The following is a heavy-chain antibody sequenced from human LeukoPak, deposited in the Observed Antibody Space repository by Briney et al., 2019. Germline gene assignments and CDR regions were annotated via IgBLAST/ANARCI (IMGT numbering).Heavy chain of an antibody. J-gene: IGHJ4*02. D-gene: IGHD7-27*01. CDR1: GDFITASY. Sequence: SETLSLTCTVSGDFITASYWSWIRQPPGKGLEWIGYVYYSGSTEYNPSLRSRVTISLEMSKQQFSLNVTSVTAADTAVYYCATNTGTVFDYWGQGALVTVSS. V-gene: IGHV4-59*01. CDR2: VYYSGST. CDR3: ATNTGTVFDY.